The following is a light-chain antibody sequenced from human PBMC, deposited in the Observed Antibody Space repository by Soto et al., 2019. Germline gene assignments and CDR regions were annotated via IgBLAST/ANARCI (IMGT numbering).Light chain of an antibody. CDR2: GAS. Sequence: EAVLTQSPGSLSLSPGERATLSCRASQSVTSSFLAWYQQKPGQAPRLVIYGASIRPAGIPDRFSGSGSGTDFTLTINRLEPEDFAVYYCQQYAKLPITFGLGTRLEIK. CDR3: QQYAKLPIT. J-gene: IGKJ5*01. CDR1: QSVTSSF. V-gene: IGKV3-20*01.